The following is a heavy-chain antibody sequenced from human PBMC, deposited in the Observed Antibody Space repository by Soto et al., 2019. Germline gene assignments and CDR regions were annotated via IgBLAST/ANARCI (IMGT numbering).Heavy chain of an antibody. D-gene: IGHD5-12*01. V-gene: IGHV1-69*01. CDR3: AREPRSYGGYGFHYFDY. Sequence: QVQLVQSGAEVKKPGSSVTVSCKASGGTFSSYAISWVRQAPGQGLEWMGGIIPIFGTANYAQKFQGRVTITADESTSTAYMELSSLRSEDTAVYYCAREPRSYGGYGFHYFDYWGQGTLVTVSS. J-gene: IGHJ4*02. CDR1: GGTFSSYA. CDR2: IIPIFGTA.